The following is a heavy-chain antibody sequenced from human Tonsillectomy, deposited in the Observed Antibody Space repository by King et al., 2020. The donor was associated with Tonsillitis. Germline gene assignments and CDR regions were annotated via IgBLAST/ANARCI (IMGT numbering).Heavy chain of an antibody. V-gene: IGHV5-51*01. D-gene: IGHD1-26*01. CDR2: VYPGDSDI. J-gene: IGHJ3*02. Sequence: VQLVESGAEVKKPGESLKISCKGSGYSFTTYWIGWVRQMPGKGLEWMGAVYPGDSDITYSPSFQGQVTISAAKSISTAYLQWSSLQASDTAMYYVTRHLIVGNHGDGLDIWGQGTIVTVSS. CDR3: TRHLIVGNHGDGLDI. CDR1: GYSFTTYW.